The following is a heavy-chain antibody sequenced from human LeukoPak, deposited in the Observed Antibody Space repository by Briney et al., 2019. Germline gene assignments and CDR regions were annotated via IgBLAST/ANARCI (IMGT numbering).Heavy chain of an antibody. CDR1: GFTFSSYA. V-gene: IGHV3-23*01. CDR3: ANQHYDFWSGNLRANFDY. D-gene: IGHD3-3*01. Sequence: GGSLRLSCAASGFTFSSYAMSWVRQAPGKGLEWVSAISGSGGSTYYADSVKGRFTISRDNSKNTLYLQMNSLRAEDTAVYYCANQHYDFWSGNLRANFDYWGQGTLVTVSS. CDR2: ISGSGGST. J-gene: IGHJ4*02.